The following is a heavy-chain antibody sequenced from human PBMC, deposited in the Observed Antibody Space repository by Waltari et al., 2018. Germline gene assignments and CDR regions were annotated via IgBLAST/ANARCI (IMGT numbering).Heavy chain of an antibody. CDR3: AKAGGIHNYPLDP. V-gene: IGHV3-30*18. CDR1: GYTLANYR. D-gene: IGHD1-26*01. Sequence: QVEESGGGVVQPGGYLRLSCVASGYTLANYRMHWVRQAPGKGLEWLAVISSDGSNKYYEDSVKGRFTVSRDNSKNSVYLQMNSLRPEDTALYFCAKAGGIHNYPLDPWGQGTLVTVSS. J-gene: IGHJ5*02. CDR2: ISSDGSNK.